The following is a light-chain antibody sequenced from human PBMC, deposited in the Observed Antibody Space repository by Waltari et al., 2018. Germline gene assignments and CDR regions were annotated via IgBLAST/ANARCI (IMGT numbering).Light chain of an antibody. Sequence: QSALTQPASVSGSPGQSITISCTGTSNDVGSYNLVSWYQQYPGKAPKLMIYEVSKRPSGVSARFSGSKSGNTASLTISGRQPEEEADYSCCSYAGSSTSVFGTGTKVTVL. J-gene: IGLJ1*01. CDR3: CSYAGSSTSV. CDR1: SNDVGSYNL. CDR2: EVS. V-gene: IGLV2-23*02.